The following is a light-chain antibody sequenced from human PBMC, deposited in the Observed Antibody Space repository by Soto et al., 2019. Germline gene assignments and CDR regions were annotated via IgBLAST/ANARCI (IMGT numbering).Light chain of an antibody. CDR1: GSNIGPNY. CDR2: NND. CDR3: AAWDDSLSGRV. V-gene: IGLV1-47*02. Sequence: QSVLTQPPSASGTPGQRVTMSCSGSGSNIGPNYVYWFQQFPGTPPNLLIYNNDQRPSGVPDRFSGSKSGTSTSLDISGLRSEDEADYYCAAWDDSLSGRVFGGGTKLTVL. J-gene: IGLJ3*02.